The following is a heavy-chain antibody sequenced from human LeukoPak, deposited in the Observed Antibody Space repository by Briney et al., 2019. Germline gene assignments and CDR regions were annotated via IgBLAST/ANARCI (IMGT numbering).Heavy chain of an antibody. CDR3: ASHESSTVAPGFDY. Sequence: ASVKVSSKASGYTFTSYGISWVRQAPGQGLEWMGWISAYNGNTNYAQKLQGRVTMTTDTSTSTAYMELRSLRSDDPAVYYCASHESSTVAPGFDYWGQGTLVTVSS. V-gene: IGHV1-18*01. J-gene: IGHJ4*02. CDR1: GYTFTSYG. D-gene: IGHD6-19*01. CDR2: ISAYNGNT.